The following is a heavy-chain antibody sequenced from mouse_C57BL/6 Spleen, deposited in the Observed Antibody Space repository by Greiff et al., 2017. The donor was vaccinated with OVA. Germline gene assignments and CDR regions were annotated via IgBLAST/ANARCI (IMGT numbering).Heavy chain of an antibody. J-gene: IGHJ2*01. CDR2: ISYDGSN. Sequence: DVKLQESGPGLVKPSQSLSLTCSVTGYSITSGYYWNWIRQFPGNKLEWMGYISYDGSNNYNPSLKNRISITRDTSKNQFFLKLNSVTTEDTATYFCARDEDYGYFDYWRQGTTLTVSS. V-gene: IGHV3-6*01. CDR1: GYSITSGYY. CDR3: ARDEDYGYFDY. D-gene: IGHD2-4*01.